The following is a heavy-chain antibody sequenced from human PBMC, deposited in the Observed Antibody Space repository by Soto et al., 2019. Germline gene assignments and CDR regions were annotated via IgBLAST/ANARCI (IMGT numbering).Heavy chain of an antibody. J-gene: IGHJ6*02. V-gene: IGHV4-30-4*01. CDR2: IYYSGST. D-gene: IGHD3-3*01. CDR3: AGTLRFLEWLYDYYGMDV. Sequence: QVQLQESGPGLVKPSQTLSLTCTVSGGSISSGDYYWSWIRQPPGKGLEWIGYIYYSGSTYYNPSLNSRVTISVDTSKNQFSLKRSSVTAADTAVYYGAGTLRFLEWLYDYYGMDVWGQGTTVTVSS. CDR1: GGSISSGDYY.